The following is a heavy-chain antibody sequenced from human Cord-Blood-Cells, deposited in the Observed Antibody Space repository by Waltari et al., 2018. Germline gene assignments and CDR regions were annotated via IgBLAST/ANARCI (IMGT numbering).Heavy chain of an antibody. Sequence: EVQLVESGGGLVKPGGSLRLSCAASGFTFSSYSMNWVRQAPGKGREWVSSMSSSSRYIYYADSVKGRVTISRDKAKNSLYLQMNSLRAEDTAVYYCARVGVAGTKGRFDPWGQGTLVTVSS. CDR1: GFTFSSYS. V-gene: IGHV3-21*01. CDR3: ARVGVAGTKGRFDP. D-gene: IGHD6-19*01. CDR2: MSSSSRYI. J-gene: IGHJ5*02.